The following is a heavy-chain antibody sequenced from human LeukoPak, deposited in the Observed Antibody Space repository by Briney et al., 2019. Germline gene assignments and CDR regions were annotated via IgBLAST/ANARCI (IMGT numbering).Heavy chain of an antibody. V-gene: IGHV4-38-2*02. CDR2: IYHSGNT. Sequence: SETLSLTCTVSGYSISSGYYWGWIRQPPGKGLEWIGSIYHSGNTYYNPSLKSRVTISVDTSKNQFSLKLSSVTAADTAVYYCARDRKYYYHMDVWGKGTTVTVSS. D-gene: IGHD1-14*01. CDR3: ARDRKYYYHMDV. J-gene: IGHJ6*03. CDR1: GYSISSGYY.